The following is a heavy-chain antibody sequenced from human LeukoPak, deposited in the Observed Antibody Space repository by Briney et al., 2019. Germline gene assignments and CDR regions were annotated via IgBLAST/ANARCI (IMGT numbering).Heavy chain of an antibody. D-gene: IGHD6-13*01. Sequence: PGGSLRLSCAASGFTFSSYSMNWVRQAPGKGLEWVAFIRYDGSNKYYADSVKGRFTISRDNSKNTLYLQMNSLRAEDTAVYYCAKDRGAIAAAVDYWGQGTLVTVSS. CDR2: IRYDGSNK. V-gene: IGHV3-30*02. CDR1: GFTFSSYS. J-gene: IGHJ4*02. CDR3: AKDRGAIAAAVDY.